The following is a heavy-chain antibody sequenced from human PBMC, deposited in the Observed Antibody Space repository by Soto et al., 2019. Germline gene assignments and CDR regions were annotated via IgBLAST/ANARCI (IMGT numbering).Heavy chain of an antibody. CDR1: GFTFSSYG. CDR2: IWYDGSNK. V-gene: IGHV3-33*01. CDR3: ASSLHDYDILTGYQIFGEFGY. D-gene: IGHD3-9*01. J-gene: IGHJ4*02. Sequence: GGSLRLSCAASGFTFSSYGMHWVRQAPGKGLEWVAVIWYDGSNKYYADSVKGRFTISRDNSKNTLYLQMNSLRAEDTAVYYCASSLHDYDILTGYQIFGEFGYWGQGTLVTVSS.